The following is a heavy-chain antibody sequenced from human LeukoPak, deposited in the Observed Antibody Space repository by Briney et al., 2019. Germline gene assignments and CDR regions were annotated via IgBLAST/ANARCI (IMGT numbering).Heavy chain of an antibody. CDR2: INSSSSTI. CDR1: GFTFSSYS. D-gene: IGHD3-22*01. CDR3: ARDPVPNSSGYYYGFDY. J-gene: IGHJ4*02. V-gene: IGHV3-48*02. Sequence: GSLRLSCAASGFTFSSYSMNWVRQAPGKGLEWVSYINSSSSTIYYADSVKGRFTISRDNAKNSLYLQMNSLRDEDTAVYYCARDPVPNSSGYYYGFDYWGQGTLVTVSS.